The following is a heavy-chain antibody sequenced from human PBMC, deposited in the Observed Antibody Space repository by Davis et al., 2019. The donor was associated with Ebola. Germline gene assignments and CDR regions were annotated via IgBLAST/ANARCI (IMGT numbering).Heavy chain of an antibody. CDR1: GFTFSSYG. CDR2: IWYDGSNK. D-gene: IGHD3-10*01. Sequence: GESLKISCAASGFTFSSYGMHWVRQAPGKGLEWVAVIWYDGSNKYYADSVKGRFTISRDNSKNTLYLQMNSLRAEDTAVYYCGGSPYYYGSGPDAFDIWGQGTMVTVSS. J-gene: IGHJ3*02. V-gene: IGHV3-33*01. CDR3: GGSPYYYGSGPDAFDI.